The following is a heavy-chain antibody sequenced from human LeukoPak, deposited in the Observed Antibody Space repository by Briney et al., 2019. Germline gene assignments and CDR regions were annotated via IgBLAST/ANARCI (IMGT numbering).Heavy chain of an antibody. V-gene: IGHV4-34*01. CDR1: GGSFSGYY. D-gene: IGHD3-22*01. CDR3: ARAMIVVVSAFDI. Sequence: PSETLSLTCAVYGGSFSGYYWSWIRQPPGKGLERIGEINHSGSTNYNPSLKSRVTISVDTSKNQFSLKLSSVTAADTAVYYCARAMIVVVSAFDIWGQGTMVTVSS. CDR2: INHSGST. J-gene: IGHJ3*02.